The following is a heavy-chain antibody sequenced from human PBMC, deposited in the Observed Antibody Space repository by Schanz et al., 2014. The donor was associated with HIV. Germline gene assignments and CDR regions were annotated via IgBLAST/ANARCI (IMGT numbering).Heavy chain of an antibody. CDR3: AKGARAHKVTTGVDV. CDR1: GFTFSSFA. D-gene: IGHD4-17*01. Sequence: QVQLVESGGGVVQPGRSLRLSCAASGFTFSSFAMHWVRQAPGKGLEWVAVIWYDGDYKSYADSVTGRFTISRDNSKNTLYLQMNSLRAEDTAVYYCAKGARAHKVTTGVDVWGPGTTVTVSS. CDR2: IWYDGDYK. J-gene: IGHJ6*02. V-gene: IGHV3-33*06.